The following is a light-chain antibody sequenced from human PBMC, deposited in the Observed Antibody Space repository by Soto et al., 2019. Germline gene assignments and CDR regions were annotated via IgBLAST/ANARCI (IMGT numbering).Light chain of an antibody. Sequence: QSVLTQPPSVSGAPGQRVIISCTGSSSNIGAGRDVHWYRQFPGEAPKFLISDSNHRPSGVPDRFSVSKSGASASLAITGRRAEDEGDYFCQSYGTSLSGLYVFGTGTKVTV. CDR1: SSNIGAGRD. CDR3: QSYGTSLSGLYV. J-gene: IGLJ1*01. CDR2: DSN. V-gene: IGLV1-40*01.